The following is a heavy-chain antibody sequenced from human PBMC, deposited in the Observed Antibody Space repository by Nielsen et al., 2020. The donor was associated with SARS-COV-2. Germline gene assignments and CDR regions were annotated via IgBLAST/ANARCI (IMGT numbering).Heavy chain of an antibody. CDR2: ISYDGSNK. V-gene: IGHV3-30*04. J-gene: IGHJ6*02. D-gene: IGHD3-22*01. CDR1: GFTFSSYA. CDR3: AKDPIAGVAMIGQPVVPHYYYYGMDV. Sequence: GESLKISCAASGFTFSSYAMHWVRQAPGKGLERVAVISYDGSNKYYADSVKGRFTISRDNSKNTLYLQMNSLRAEDTAVYYCAKDPIAGVAMIGQPVVPHYYYYGMDVWGQGTTVTVSS.